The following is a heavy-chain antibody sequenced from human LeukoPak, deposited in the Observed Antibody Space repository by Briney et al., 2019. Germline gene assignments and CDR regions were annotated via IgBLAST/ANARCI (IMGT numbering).Heavy chain of an antibody. CDR3: AGDGGGGYCSSIGCYGFYY. D-gene: IGHD2-2*01. Sequence: PGGSLRLSCAASGFTFSSYSMNWVRQAPGKGLEWVSYISSSSSNIYYAGSVKGRFTISRDNAKNSLYLQMNSLRAEDTAVYYCAGDGGGGYCSSIGCYGFYYWGQGTLVTVSS. V-gene: IGHV3-48*01. CDR2: ISSSSSNI. CDR1: GFTFSSYS. J-gene: IGHJ4*02.